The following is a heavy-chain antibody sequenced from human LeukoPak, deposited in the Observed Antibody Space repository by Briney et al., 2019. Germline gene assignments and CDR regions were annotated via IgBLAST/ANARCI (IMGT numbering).Heavy chain of an antibody. Sequence: GGSLRLSCAASGFTFSSYAMSWVRQAPGKGLEWVSVISGSGGSTYYADSVKGRFTISRDNSKNTLYLQMNSLRAEDTAVYYCARRGTSRSSYYFDYWGQGTLVTVSS. CDR1: GFTFSSYA. V-gene: IGHV3-23*01. CDR3: ARRGTSRSSYYFDY. J-gene: IGHJ4*02. CDR2: ISGSGGST.